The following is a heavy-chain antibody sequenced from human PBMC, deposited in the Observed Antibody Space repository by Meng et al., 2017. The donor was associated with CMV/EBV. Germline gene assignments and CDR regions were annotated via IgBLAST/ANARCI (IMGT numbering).Heavy chain of an antibody. CDR3: ARKGEYSGYDNYYGSVH. CDR2: ISSVRNYV. Sequence: GGSLRLSCVASGFAFSRYSMNWVRQAPGKGLEWVSSISSVRNYVDYVDSVKGRFTISRDNAKNSLFLQMNSLRADDTAVYYCARKGEYSGYDNYYGSVHWGQGKEVTVSS. CDR1: GFAFSRYS. J-gene: IGHJ4*02. D-gene: IGHD3-9*01. V-gene: IGHV3-21*01.